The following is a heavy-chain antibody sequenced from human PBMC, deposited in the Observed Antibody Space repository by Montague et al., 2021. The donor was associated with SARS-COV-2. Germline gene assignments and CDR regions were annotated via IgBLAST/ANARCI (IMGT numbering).Heavy chain of an antibody. Sequence: SLRLSCSASGFTFTNYAMNWVRQAPGKGLEWVSFISSSGTITYYADSVRGRFTISRDNAKNSLSLHMNSLRDEDTAVYYCARDPRGDGDYFYDYWGQGTLV. V-gene: IGHV3-48*02. J-gene: IGHJ4*02. CDR3: ARDPRGDGDYFYDY. CDR2: ISSSGTIT. CDR1: GFTFTNYA. D-gene: IGHD4-17*01.